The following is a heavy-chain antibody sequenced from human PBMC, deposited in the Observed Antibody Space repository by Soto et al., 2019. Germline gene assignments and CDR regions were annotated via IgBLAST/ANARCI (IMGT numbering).Heavy chain of an antibody. J-gene: IGHJ6*02. CDR1: GGTFSSYA. CDR2: IIPIFGTA. CDR3: ARSGARPGDYYYGMDV. D-gene: IGHD3-10*01. Sequence: SVKVSCKASGGTFSSYAISWVRQAPGQGLEWMGGIIPIFGTADYAQKFQGRVTITADESTSTAYMELSSLRSEDTAVYYCARSGARPGDYYYGMDVWGQGTTVTVSS. V-gene: IGHV1-69*13.